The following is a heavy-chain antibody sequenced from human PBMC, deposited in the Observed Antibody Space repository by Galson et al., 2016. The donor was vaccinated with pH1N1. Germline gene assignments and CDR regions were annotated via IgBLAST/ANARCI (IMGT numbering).Heavy chain of an antibody. J-gene: IGHJ4*02. CDR2: IDPSSGST. V-gene: IGHV1-46*03. CDR1: GYTLSRYY. Sequence: SVKVSCKASGYTLSRYYMHWLRQAPGQGLEWMGIIDPSSGSTTYAQKFQGRVTMTHDTATNTVYMELSSLRSDDTAVYYVARRYYFDYWGQGTLVAVSS. CDR3: ARRYYFDY.